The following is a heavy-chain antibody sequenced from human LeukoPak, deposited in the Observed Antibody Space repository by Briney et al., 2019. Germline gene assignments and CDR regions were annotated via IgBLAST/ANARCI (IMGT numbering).Heavy chain of an antibody. CDR3: ARQDSSGWSHFDY. CDR2: IYPGDSDT. J-gene: IGHJ4*02. Sequence: KDGESLKISCKGSGYSFTSYWIGWVRQMPGKGLEWMGIIYPGDSDTRYSPSFQGQVTISADKSISTAYLRWSSLKASDTAMYYCARQDSSGWSHFDYWGQGTLVTVSS. V-gene: IGHV5-51*01. D-gene: IGHD6-19*01. CDR1: GYSFTSYW.